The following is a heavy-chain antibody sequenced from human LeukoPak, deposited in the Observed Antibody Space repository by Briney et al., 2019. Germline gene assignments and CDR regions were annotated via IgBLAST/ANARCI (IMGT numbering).Heavy chain of an antibody. CDR1: GYTFTSYG. CDR3: ATNDSSAYDY. V-gene: IGHV1-18*01. Sequence: GASVKVSCKASGYTFTSYGISWVRQAPGQGLEWMGWISAYNGYTKSAQNLQGRVTMTTDTSTSTAYMELRSLRSDDTAVYYCATNDSSAYDYWGQGTLVTVSS. CDR2: ISAYNGYT. D-gene: IGHD2-15*01. J-gene: IGHJ4*02.